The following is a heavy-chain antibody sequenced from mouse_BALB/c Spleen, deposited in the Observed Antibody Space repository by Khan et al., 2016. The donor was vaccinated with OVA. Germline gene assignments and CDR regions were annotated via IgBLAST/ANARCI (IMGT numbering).Heavy chain of an antibody. Sequence: QVQLKESGPELKKPGETVKISCKASGYTFTNYGMNWVKQAPGKGLKWMGWINTYTGEPTYADDFKGRFVFSLETSASTAYLQISNLNNEDMTTYFCARSSSCWYSDVWGAGTTVTVSS. J-gene: IGHJ1*01. CDR3: ARSSSCWYSDV. CDR2: INTYTGEP. CDR1: GYTFTNYG. D-gene: IGHD1-3*01. V-gene: IGHV9-1*02.